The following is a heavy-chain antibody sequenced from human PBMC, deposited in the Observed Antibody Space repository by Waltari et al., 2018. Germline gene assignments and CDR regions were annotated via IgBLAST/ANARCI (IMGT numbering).Heavy chain of an antibody. CDR3: VGFCRGGSCSGYFSWDY. CDR1: GFTFNDYS. V-gene: IGHV3-23*01. Sequence: EVQLLESGGDLVQPGGSLRLSCVASGFTFNDYSMTWVRQAPGKGLEWVARLTGSSVKYPSDAVKGRFTISRDNSRNTVYLDMNTLRTEDTAVYYCVGFCRGGSCSGYFSWDYWGQGTLVTVSS. D-gene: IGHD2-15*01. CDR2: LTGSSVK. J-gene: IGHJ4*02.